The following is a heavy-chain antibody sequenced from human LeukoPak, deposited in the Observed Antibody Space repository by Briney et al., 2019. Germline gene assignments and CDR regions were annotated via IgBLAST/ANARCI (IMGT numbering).Heavy chain of an antibody. CDR2: ISYDGSNK. CDR3: ARDGAFTWYYYGSGVDY. D-gene: IGHD3-10*01. V-gene: IGHV3-30-3*01. J-gene: IGHJ4*02. CDR1: GFTFSSYA. Sequence: GGSLRLSCAASGFTFSSYAMHWVRQAPGKGLEWVAVISYDGSNKYYADSVKGRFTISRDNSKNTLYLQMNSLRAEDTAVYYCARDGAFTWYYYGSGVDYWGQGTLVTVSS.